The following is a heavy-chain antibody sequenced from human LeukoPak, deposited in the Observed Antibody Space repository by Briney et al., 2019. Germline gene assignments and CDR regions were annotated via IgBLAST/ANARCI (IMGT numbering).Heavy chain of an antibody. V-gene: IGHV3-23*01. CDR2: ISGSGGST. Sequence: GGSLRLSCAASGFTFSSYAMSWVRQAPGKGLEWVSAISGSGGSTYYADSVKGRFTISRDNAKNSLYLQMNSLRAEDTAVYYCARSGSGYSYDHWGQGTLVTVSS. CDR3: ARSGSGYSYDH. CDR1: GFTFSSYA. D-gene: IGHD3-22*01. J-gene: IGHJ4*02.